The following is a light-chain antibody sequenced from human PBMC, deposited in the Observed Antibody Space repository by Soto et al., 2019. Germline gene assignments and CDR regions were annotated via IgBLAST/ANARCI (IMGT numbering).Light chain of an antibody. Sequence: IVLTQSPVTLSLSPVERATLSCRASQSVSSSYLAWYQQKPGQAPRLLIYGASSRATGLPDRFSGSGSGTDFPLTISRLEPEDFAVYYCQQYGSSPRTFGQGTKVDIK. V-gene: IGKV3-20*01. J-gene: IGKJ1*01. CDR2: GAS. CDR3: QQYGSSPRT. CDR1: QSVSSSY.